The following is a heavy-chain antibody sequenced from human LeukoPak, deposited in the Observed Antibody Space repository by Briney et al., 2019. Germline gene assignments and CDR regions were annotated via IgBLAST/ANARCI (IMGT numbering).Heavy chain of an antibody. V-gene: IGHV1-46*01. CDR3: ARDSARYSAGYCGGDCWEYFQH. Sequence: ASMKVSCKASGYTFTSYYMHWVRQAPGQGLEWMGIINPSGGSTSYAQKFQGRVTMTRDTSTSTVYMELSSLRSEDTAVYYCARDSARYSAGYCGGDCWEYFQHWGQGTLVTVSS. CDR2: INPSGGST. J-gene: IGHJ1*01. D-gene: IGHD2-21*02. CDR1: GYTFTSYY.